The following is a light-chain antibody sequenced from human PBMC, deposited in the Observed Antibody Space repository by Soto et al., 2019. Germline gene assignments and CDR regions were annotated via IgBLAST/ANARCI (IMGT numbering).Light chain of an antibody. CDR1: QSVSSW. CDR3: QQYNSYPDT. CDR2: GAS. Sequence: DIQMTQSPSTLSASVGDRVTITCRASQSVSSWLAWYLQKPGKAPKLLIYGASSLEGGVPSRFSGRGSGTEFTLNIRSLQPDDFGTYYCQQYNSYPDTFGQGTKLEIK. J-gene: IGKJ2*01. V-gene: IGKV1-5*01.